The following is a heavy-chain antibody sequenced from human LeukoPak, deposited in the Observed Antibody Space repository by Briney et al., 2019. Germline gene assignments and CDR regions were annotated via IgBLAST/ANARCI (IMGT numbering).Heavy chain of an antibody. J-gene: IGHJ4*02. CDR2: INHSGST. V-gene: IGHV4-38-2*02. CDR1: GFSISSGYY. Sequence: SETLSLTCTVSGFSISSGYYWGWIRQPPGKGLEWIGSINHSGSTYYNPSLKSRVTISVDTSKNQFSLKLSSVTAADTAVYYCARMLRGPDYFDYWGQGTLVTVSS. CDR3: ARMLRGPDYFDY. D-gene: IGHD3-10*02.